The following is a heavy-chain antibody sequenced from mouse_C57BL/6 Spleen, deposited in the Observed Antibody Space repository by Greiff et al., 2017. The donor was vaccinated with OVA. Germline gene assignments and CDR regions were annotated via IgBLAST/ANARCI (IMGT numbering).Heavy chain of an antibody. CDR1: GFTFSGYT. Sequence: EVQRVESGGGLVKPGGSLKLSCAASGFTFSGYTMSWVRQTPEQGLEWVGTISGGGGNTYYTDSVKGRFTISRDNAKNTIYLQMGSLRSEDTAFEYCARLGDYGRFAYWGQGTLVTVSA. J-gene: IGHJ3*01. CDR2: ISGGGGNT. CDR3: ARLGDYGRFAY. V-gene: IGHV5-9*01. D-gene: IGHD2-4*01.